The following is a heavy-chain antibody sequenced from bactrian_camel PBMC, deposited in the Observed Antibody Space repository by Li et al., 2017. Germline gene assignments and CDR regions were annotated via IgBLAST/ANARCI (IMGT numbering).Heavy chain of an antibody. CDR2: IYSDGGNT. CDR1: GFTYSSYY. V-gene: IGHV3S5*01. D-gene: IGHD1*01. J-gene: IGHJ4*01. Sequence: QVQLVESGGGLVQPGGSLRPSCTASGFTYSSYYMTWVRQAPGKGLEWVSSIYSDGGNTYYADSVKGRFTVSKHSDQNIMYLQMNNLKPEDAGVYRCVAESLCAWLGTTEEYFGQGTQVTVS.